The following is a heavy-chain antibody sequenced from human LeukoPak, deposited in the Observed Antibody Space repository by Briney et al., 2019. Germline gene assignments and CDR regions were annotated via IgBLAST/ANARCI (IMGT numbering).Heavy chain of an antibody. V-gene: IGHV3-11*01. CDR2: ISSSGSTI. CDR3: ARDLIGIAAAAPDY. D-gene: IGHD6-13*01. Sequence: GVSLRLSCAASGFTFSDYYMSWIRQAPGKGLEWVSYISSSGSTIYYADSVKGRFTISRDNAKNSLYLQMNSLRAEDTAVYYCARDLIGIAAAAPDYWGQGTLVTVSS. CDR1: GFTFSDYY. J-gene: IGHJ4*02.